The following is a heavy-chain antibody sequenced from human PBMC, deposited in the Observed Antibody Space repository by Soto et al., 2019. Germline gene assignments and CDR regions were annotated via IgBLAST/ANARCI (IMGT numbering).Heavy chain of an antibody. CDR1: GFTFSSYA. Sequence: QVQLVESGGGVVQPGRSLRLSCAASGFTFSSYAMHWVRQAPGKGLEWVAVISYDGSNKYYADSVKGRFTISRDNSKNTLYLQMNSLRAEDTAVYYCARDYGRVGARLGFDYWGQGTLVTVSS. V-gene: IGHV3-30-3*01. CDR2: ISYDGSNK. D-gene: IGHD1-26*01. J-gene: IGHJ4*02. CDR3: ARDYGRVGARLGFDY.